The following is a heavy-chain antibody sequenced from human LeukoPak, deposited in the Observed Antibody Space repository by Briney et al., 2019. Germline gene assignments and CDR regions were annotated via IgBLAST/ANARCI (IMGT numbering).Heavy chain of an antibody. V-gene: IGHV4-38-2*01. Sequence: SETLSLTCAVSGYSFSSGYYWGWIRQPPGKGLEWIGSIYHSGSTYYNPSLKSRVTISVDTSKNQFSLKLSSVTAADTAVYHCAIGPGYGSGWYLYWVRGTLVTVSS. J-gene: IGHJ4*02. D-gene: IGHD6-19*01. CDR1: GYSFSSGYY. CDR3: AIGPGYGSGWYLY. CDR2: IYHSGST.